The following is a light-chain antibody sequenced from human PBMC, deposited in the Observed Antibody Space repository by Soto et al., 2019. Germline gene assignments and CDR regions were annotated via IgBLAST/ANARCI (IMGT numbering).Light chain of an antibody. CDR1: QSVSSTY. CDR3: QQYDGSPT. Sequence: EIVLTQSPGTLSLSPGERATLSCRASQSVSSTYLAWYQQKPGQAPRLLIYGTSTRATGIPDRFSGSGSGTDFTLTNNRLEPEDVAVFYCQQYDGSPTFGQGTKVEI. J-gene: IGKJ1*01. CDR2: GTS. V-gene: IGKV3-20*01.